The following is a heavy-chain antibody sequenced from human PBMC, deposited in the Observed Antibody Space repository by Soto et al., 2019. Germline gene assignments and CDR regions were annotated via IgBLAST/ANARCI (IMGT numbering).Heavy chain of an antibody. V-gene: IGHV3-15*01. CDR2: IKSKSDGGTI. Sequence: PGGSLRLSSAASGFTFTNAWMTWVRQGPGKGLEWVGRIKSKSDGGTIDYAAPVKGRFTISRDDSKNTLYLQMNSLKTEDTAVYYCTTGPNLRPLAAFDIWGQGTVVTVSS. CDR3: TTGPNLRPLAAFDI. CDR1: GFTFTNAW. J-gene: IGHJ3*02.